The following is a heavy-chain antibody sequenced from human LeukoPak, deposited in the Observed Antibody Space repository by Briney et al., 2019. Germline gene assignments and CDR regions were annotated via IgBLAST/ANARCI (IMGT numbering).Heavy chain of an antibody. D-gene: IGHD3-10*01. V-gene: IGHV1-69*13. CDR1: GGTFSSYA. CDR2: IIPIFGTA. Sequence: GASVKVSCKASGGTFSSYAISWVRQAPGQGLEWMGGIIPIFGTANYAQKFQGRVTITADESTSTAYMELSRLRSDDTAVYYCARELIRGVRGALLDYYYGMDVWGQGTTVTVSS. J-gene: IGHJ6*02. CDR3: ARELIRGVRGALLDYYYGMDV.